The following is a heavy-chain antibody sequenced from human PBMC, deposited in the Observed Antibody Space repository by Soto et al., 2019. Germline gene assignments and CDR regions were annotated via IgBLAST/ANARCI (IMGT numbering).Heavy chain of an antibody. CDR3: ARTSVRGVPYYYYGMDV. CDR2: IIPIFGTA. Sequence: ASAKVSCKASGGTFSSYAISWVRQAPGQGLEWMGGIIPIFGTANYAQKFQGRVTITADESTSIAYMELSSLRSEDTAVYYCARTSVRGVPYYYYGMDVWGQGTTVTVSS. CDR1: GGTFSSYA. V-gene: IGHV1-69*13. D-gene: IGHD3-10*01. J-gene: IGHJ6*02.